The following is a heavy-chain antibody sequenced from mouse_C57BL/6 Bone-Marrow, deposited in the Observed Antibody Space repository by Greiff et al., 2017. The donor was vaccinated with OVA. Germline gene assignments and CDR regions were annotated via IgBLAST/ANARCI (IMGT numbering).Heavy chain of an antibody. CDR1: GYSITSGYY. CDR2: ISYDGSN. D-gene: IGHD3-2*02. V-gene: IGHV3-6*01. CDR3: ARERDSSGPFAY. Sequence: DVQLQESGPGLVKPSQSLSLTCSVTGYSITSGYYWNWIRQFPGNKLEWMGYISYDGSNNYNPSLKNRISITRDTSKNQFFLKLNSVTTEDTATYYCARERDSSGPFAYWGQGTLVTVSA. J-gene: IGHJ3*01.